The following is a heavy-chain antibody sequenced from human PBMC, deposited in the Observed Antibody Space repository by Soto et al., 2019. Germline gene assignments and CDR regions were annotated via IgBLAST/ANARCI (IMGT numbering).Heavy chain of an antibody. CDR3: AKGGYFDL. J-gene: IGHJ2*01. CDR2: ISYDGSNK. CDR1: GFTFSSYG. Sequence: QVQLVESGGGVVQPGRSLRLSCAASGFTFSSYGMHWVRQAPGKGLEWVAVISYDGSNKYYADSVKGRFTISRDNSKNTLYLQMNSRRAEDTAVYYCAKGGYFDLWGRGTLVTVSS. V-gene: IGHV3-30*18.